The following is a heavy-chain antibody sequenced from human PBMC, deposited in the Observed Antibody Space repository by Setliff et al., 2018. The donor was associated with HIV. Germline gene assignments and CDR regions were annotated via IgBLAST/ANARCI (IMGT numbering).Heavy chain of an antibody. V-gene: IGHV4-34*01. CDR2: INHSGAT. Sequence: SETLSLTCAVYGGSFSGYYWTWIRQPPGKGLEWIGEINHSGATNYNLSLESRVTISVDTSKNQFSLKLSSVTAADTAVYYCARLEYYYYMDVWGNGTTVTVSS. J-gene: IGHJ6*03. CDR3: ARLEYYYYMDV. CDR1: GGSFSGYY.